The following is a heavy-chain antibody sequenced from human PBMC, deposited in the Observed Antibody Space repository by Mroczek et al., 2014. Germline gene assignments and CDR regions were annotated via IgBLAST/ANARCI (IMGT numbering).Heavy chain of an antibody. CDR1: GIIFSNAW. CDR2: IKSNAHGGIT. Sequence: VQLVESGGGLVKPGGSLRLSCAASGIIFSNAWMGWVRQAPGKGLEWVGRIKSNAHGGITDYSEPVKGRFTISRDDSKNTLYLQMNSLKTEDTAVYYCTTDDGIIVFRGVPRVLASWGQGPWSPSPQ. D-gene: IGHD3-10*01. J-gene: IGHJ1*01. CDR3: TTDDGIIVFRGVPRVLAS. V-gene: IGHV3-15*01.